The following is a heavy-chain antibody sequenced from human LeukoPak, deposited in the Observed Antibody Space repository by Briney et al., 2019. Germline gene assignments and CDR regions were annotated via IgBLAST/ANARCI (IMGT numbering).Heavy chain of an antibody. Sequence: GGSLRLSCAASGFIFSSYEMNWVRQAPGKGLEWVSYISSHARTTYNADSVKGRFTISRDNAKNSLYLQMDSLGAEDTAVYYCARVAPRIFYFDYWGQGTLVTVSS. J-gene: IGHJ4*02. D-gene: IGHD3-3*02. CDR2: ISSHARTT. V-gene: IGHV3-48*03. CDR3: ARVAPRIFYFDY. CDR1: GFIFSSYE.